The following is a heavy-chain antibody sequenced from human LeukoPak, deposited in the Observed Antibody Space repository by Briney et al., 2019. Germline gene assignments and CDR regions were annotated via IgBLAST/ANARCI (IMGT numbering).Heavy chain of an antibody. CDR1: GYTYTSYD. V-gene: IGHV1-8*01. CDR3: ARGGTGYYGEIYYYYYYGMDV. CDR2: INPNSGNT. Sequence: GASVKVSCKASGYTYTSYDINWVRQATGQGLAWMGWINPNSGNTGYAQKFQGRVTMTRNTSISTAYMELSSLRSEDTAVYYCARGGTGYYGEIYYYYYYGMDVWGQGTTVTVSS. J-gene: IGHJ6*02. D-gene: IGHD3/OR15-3a*01.